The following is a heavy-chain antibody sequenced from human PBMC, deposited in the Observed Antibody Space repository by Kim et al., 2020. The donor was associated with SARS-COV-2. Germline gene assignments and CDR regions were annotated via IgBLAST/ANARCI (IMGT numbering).Heavy chain of an antibody. CDR2: INADGSDK. Sequence: INADGSDKSYGDAVKGRFTISRDNGKNSLFLQMDSLRAEDTAVYYCARAEIWGQGTLVTVSS. CDR3: ARAEI. J-gene: IGHJ4*02. V-gene: IGHV3-7*01.